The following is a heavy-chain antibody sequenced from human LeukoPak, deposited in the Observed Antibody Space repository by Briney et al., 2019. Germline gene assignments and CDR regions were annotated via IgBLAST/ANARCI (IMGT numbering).Heavy chain of an antibody. CDR2: IKQDGSEK. CDR3: ARVGGCCYFDY. D-gene: IGHD2-15*01. Sequence: PGGSLRLPCAASGFTFSSYWMSWVRQAPGKGLEWVANIKQDGSEKYYVDSVKGRFTISRDNAKNSLYLQMSSLRAEDTAVYYCARVGGCCYFDYWGQGAPVTVSS. CDR1: GFTFSSYW. V-gene: IGHV3-7*01. J-gene: IGHJ4*02.